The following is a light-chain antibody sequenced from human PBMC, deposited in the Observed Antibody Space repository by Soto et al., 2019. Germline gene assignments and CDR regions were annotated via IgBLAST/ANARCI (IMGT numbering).Light chain of an antibody. CDR2: EVT. J-gene: IGLJ3*02. Sequence: QSALTQPASVSGSSGQSITISCTGTSSDVGSNNFVSWFQQHPGKAPKLMIYEVTNRPSGVSYRFSGSKSGNTASLTISGLQAEDEADYYCSSFTTANTWVFGGGTKVTVL. CDR3: SSFTTANTWV. CDR1: SSDVGSNNF. V-gene: IGLV2-14*01.